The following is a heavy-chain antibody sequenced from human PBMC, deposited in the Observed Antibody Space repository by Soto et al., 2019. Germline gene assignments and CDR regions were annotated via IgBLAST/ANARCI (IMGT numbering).Heavy chain of an antibody. J-gene: IGHJ4*01. CDR3: ARDDDEVFRYDLDYFDF. CDR2: INWNSVTF. D-gene: IGHD5-12*01. Sequence: EAQLVESGGGLVQPGRSLRLYCAASGFTFDNYAMHWVRQGPGKGLAWVSGINWNSVTFDYADSVKGRFTISRDNAKNSLYLQMDSLRPEDTAFYYCARDDDEVFRYDLDYFDFWGRGTLVTVAS. V-gene: IGHV3-9*01. CDR1: GFTFDNYA.